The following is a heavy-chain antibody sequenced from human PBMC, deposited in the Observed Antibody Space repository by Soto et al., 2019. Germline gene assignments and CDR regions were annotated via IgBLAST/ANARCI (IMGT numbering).Heavy chain of an antibody. J-gene: IGHJ3*02. V-gene: IGHV1-69*06. CDR1: GGTFGSYA. CDR3: ARAGYYYDSSGFQALDAFDI. Sequence: SVKVSCKTSGGTFGSYAISWVRQAPGQGLEWMGGIIPIFSTPNYAQKFQGRVTITADKSTSTAYMELSSLRSEDTAVYYCARAGYYYDSSGFQALDAFDIWGQGTMVTVSS. CDR2: IIPIFSTP. D-gene: IGHD3-22*01.